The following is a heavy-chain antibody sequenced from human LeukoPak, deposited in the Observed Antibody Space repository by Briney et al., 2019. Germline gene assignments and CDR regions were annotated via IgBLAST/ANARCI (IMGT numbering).Heavy chain of an antibody. CDR3: AKDLLALDYYYYGMDV. D-gene: IGHD2-15*01. Sequence: GGSLRLSCAASGFTFSSYRMHWVPQAPAKGLEWVAVISYDGSNKYYADSVKGRFTIARDNSKNTLYLQMNSLRAEDTAVYYCAKDLLALDYYYYGMDVWGQGTTVTVSS. CDR2: ISYDGSNK. CDR1: GFTFSSYR. J-gene: IGHJ6*02. V-gene: IGHV3-30*18.